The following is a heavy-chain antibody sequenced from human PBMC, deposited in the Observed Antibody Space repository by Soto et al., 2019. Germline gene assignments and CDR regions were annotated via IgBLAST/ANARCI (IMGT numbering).Heavy chain of an antibody. D-gene: IGHD6-13*01. CDR3: SRGPYVPLRIVGIAAAGPYFDY. J-gene: IGHJ4*02. CDR1: GGSFSGYY. CDR2: INHSGST. Sequence: SETLSLTCAVYGGSFSGYYWSWIRQPPGKGLEWIGEINHSGSTNYNPSLKSRITINPDTSKNQFSLQLNSVTPEDTAVYYCSRGPYVPLRIVGIAAAGPYFDYWGQGTLVTVSS. V-gene: IGHV4-34*01.